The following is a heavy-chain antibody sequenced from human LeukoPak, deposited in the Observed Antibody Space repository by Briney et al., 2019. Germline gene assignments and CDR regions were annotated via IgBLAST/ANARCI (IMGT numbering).Heavy chain of an antibody. CDR2: IFPGDSRT. V-gene: IGHV5-51*01. Sequence: GESLKISCKGIGYSFTSYWIGWVRQMPGKGLEGMGVIFPGDSRTRYNPSFHGQVTISVEKSISTAYLQWVSLKASDTAMYYCACRDLTSTWSYPWGQGTLVTVSS. D-gene: IGHD2-2*01. CDR1: GYSFTSYW. J-gene: IGHJ5*02. CDR3: ACRDLTSTWSYP.